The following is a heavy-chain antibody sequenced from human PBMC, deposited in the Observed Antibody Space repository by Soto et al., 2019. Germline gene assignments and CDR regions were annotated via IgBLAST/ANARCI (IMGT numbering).Heavy chain of an antibody. CDR2: IYYSGST. CDR3: ERDGGDTMVRGVITLGWFDP. V-gene: IGHV4-31*03. D-gene: IGHD3-10*01. J-gene: IGHJ5*02. Sequence: SETLSLTCTVSGGSISIGGYYLSWIRQHPGKGLEWIGYIYYSGSTYYNPSLKSRVTISVDTSKNQFSLKLSSVTAADTAVYYCERDGGDTMVRGVITLGWFDPWGQGTRVTVSS. CDR1: GGSISIGGYY.